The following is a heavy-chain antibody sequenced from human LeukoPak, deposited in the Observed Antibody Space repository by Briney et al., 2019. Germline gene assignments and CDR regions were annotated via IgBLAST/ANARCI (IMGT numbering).Heavy chain of an antibody. CDR2: IKSKSDGGTT. D-gene: IGHD3-16*01. Sequence: GGSLRLSCAASGFTVSSNYMSWVRQAPGKGLEWVGRIKSKSDGGTTDYAAPVKGKFTISRDDSKNTLYLQTNSLKSEDTAVYYCTTGGGVYDYVSLHWGQGTLVTVSS. CDR1: GFTVSSNY. V-gene: IGHV3-15*01. CDR3: TTGGGVYDYVSLH. J-gene: IGHJ1*01.